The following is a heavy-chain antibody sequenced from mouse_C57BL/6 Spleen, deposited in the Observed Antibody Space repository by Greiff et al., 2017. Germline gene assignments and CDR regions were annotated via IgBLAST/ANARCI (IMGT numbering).Heavy chain of an antibody. CDR1: GYAFTNYL. J-gene: IGHJ3*01. D-gene: IGHD2-2*01. V-gene: IGHV1-54*01. CDR3: ARWERLRRGLDLGFAY. Sequence: QVQLKESGAELVRPGTSVKVSCKASGYAFTNYLIEWVKQRPGQGLEWIGVINPGSGGTNYNEKFKGQATLTADKSSSTAYMQLSSLTSEDSAVYFCARWERLRRGLDLGFAYWGQGTLVTVSA. CDR2: INPGSGGT.